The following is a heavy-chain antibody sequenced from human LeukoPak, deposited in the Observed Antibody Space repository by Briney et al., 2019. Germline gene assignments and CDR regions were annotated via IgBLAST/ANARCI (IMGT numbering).Heavy chain of an antibody. Sequence: GGSLRLSCAASGFTFSSYSMNWVRQAPGKGLEWVSTITGSGDRTYYADFVRGRFTISRDNSRDTLYLQMNSLRAEDTAIYYCAKILMRALDYMDVWGKGTTVTVSS. CDR2: ITGSGDRT. D-gene: IGHD2-8*01. J-gene: IGHJ6*03. CDR3: AKILMRALDYMDV. V-gene: IGHV3-23*01. CDR1: GFTFSSYS.